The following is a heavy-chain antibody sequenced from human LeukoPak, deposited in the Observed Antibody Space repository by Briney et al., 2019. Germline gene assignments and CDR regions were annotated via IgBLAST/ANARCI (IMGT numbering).Heavy chain of an antibody. J-gene: IGHJ4*02. CDR1: GFTFSSYG. CDR2: ISYDGSNK. V-gene: IGHV3-30*03. Sequence: PGGSLRLSCAASGFTFSSYGMHWVRQAPGKGLEWLAVISYDGSNKYYADSVKGRFTISRDTSKNTLYLQMNSLRAEDTAVYYCARDLNYHLDLWGQGTLVTVSS. CDR3: ARDLNYHLDL. D-gene: IGHD5-24*01.